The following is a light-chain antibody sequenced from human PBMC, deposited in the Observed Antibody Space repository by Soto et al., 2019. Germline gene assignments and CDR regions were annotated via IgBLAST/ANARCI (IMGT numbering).Light chain of an antibody. V-gene: IGKV3-15*01. CDR2: DAS. CDR3: QQYNSWPYT. J-gene: IGKJ2*01. Sequence: EIVMTQSPATLSVSPGERATLSCRASQSVSSNLAWYRQKPGQAPRLFMFDASTRATGIPAWFSGSGSETEFTLTISSLQSEDFAVYYCQQYNSWPYTFGQGTRLEIK. CDR1: QSVSSN.